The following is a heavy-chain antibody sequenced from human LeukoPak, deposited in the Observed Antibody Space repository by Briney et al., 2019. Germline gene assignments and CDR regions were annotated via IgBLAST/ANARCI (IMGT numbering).Heavy chain of an antibody. J-gene: IGHJ3*02. CDR3: GRDSSGWRNAVDI. V-gene: IGHV1-69*13. CDR2: IIPIFGTA. CDR1: GGTFSSYA. D-gene: IGHD6-19*01. Sequence: SVKVSCKASGGTFSSYAISWVRQAPGQGLEWMGGIIPIFGTANYAQKFQGRVTITPDESTSTAYMELSSLRSEDTAVYYCGRDSSGWRNAVDIWGQGTMVTVSS.